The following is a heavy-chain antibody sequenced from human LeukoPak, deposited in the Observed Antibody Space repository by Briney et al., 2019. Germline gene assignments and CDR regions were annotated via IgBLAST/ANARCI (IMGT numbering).Heavy chain of an antibody. CDR2: ISAYNGNT. Sequence: GASVKVSRKASGYTFTSYGISWVRQAPGQGLEWMGWISAYNGNTNYAQKLQGRVTMTTDTSTSTAYMELRSLRSDDTAVYYCARFAPRYYDSSGYYEARYYYYYMDVWGKGTTVTVSS. CDR1: GYTFTSYG. V-gene: IGHV1-18*01. D-gene: IGHD3-22*01. CDR3: ARFAPRYYDSSGYYEARYYYYYMDV. J-gene: IGHJ6*03.